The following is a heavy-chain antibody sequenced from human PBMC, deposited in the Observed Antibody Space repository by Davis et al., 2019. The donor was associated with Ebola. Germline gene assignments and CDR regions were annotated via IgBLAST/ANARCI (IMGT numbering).Heavy chain of an antibody. D-gene: IGHD3-3*01. CDR2: INPNSGGT. CDR3: ARGSGFWNGYFMAYFDF. Sequence: ASVKVSCKASGGTFSSYVISWVRQAPGQGLEWMGWINPNSGGTKFLQKFQGRVTVTRGTSISTVYMELSRLRSDDTAVYYCARGSGFWNGYFMAYFDFWGQGALVTVPS. V-gene: IGHV1-2*02. CDR1: GGTFSSYV. J-gene: IGHJ4*02.